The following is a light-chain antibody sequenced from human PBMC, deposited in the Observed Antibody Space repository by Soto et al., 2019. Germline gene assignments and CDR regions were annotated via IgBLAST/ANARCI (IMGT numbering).Light chain of an antibody. J-gene: IGLJ2*01. CDR3: STHSSSSTLLV. CDR1: SSDVGGYNY. V-gene: IGLV2-14*03. Sequence: QSALTQPASMSGSPGQSITISCTGTSSDVGGYNYVSWYRQHPGKAPKLMIYDVNNRPSGVSNRFSGSKSGNTASLTISGLQDDDEADYYCSTHSSSSTLLVFGGGTQLTVL. CDR2: DVN.